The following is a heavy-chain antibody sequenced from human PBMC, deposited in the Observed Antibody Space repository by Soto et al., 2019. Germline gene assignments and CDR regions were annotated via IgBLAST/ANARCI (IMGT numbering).Heavy chain of an antibody. J-gene: IGHJ6*02. V-gene: IGHV4-30-2*01. CDR1: LGSITTAGYS. Sequence: SDTLSLPCTVSLGSITTAGYSWSCIRQPPGKALEWIGYVYHTGNAYPKPSLKSRVTISLDRSKNQFSLKMTSVTAADTALYYCASRPFYYYGLDVWGQGTTVTVSS. CDR3: ASRPFYYYGLDV. CDR2: VYHTGNA.